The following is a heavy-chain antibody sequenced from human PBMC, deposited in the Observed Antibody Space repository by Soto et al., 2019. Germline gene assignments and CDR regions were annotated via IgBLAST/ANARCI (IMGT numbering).Heavy chain of an antibody. V-gene: IGHV1-69*01. CDR1: GGTFGTYA. D-gene: IGHD6-6*01. J-gene: IGHJ6*02. Sequence: QVQLVQSGAEVKNPGSSVKVFCKGSGGTFGTYAISWVRQAPGQGLEWMGGIVPIFGTAYNSQKFQGRLKITADESINTVYMDLSSLRSDDTAVYYCARDQGSSSAKMGYYYPLDVWGQGTTVIVSS. CDR3: ARDQGSSSAKMGYYYPLDV. CDR2: IVPIFGTA.